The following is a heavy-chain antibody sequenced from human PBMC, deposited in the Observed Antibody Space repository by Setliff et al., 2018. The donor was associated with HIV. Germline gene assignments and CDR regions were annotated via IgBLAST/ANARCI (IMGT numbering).Heavy chain of an antibody. Sequence: RLSCAASGFTFSSYSMNWVRQAPGKWLEWVSPISSSSSYIFYADSVKGRFTISRDNAKNSLYLQMNSLRAEDTAVYYCARDPYYYDSSGYGPRAFDIWGQGTMVTVSS. CDR1: GFTFSSYS. V-gene: IGHV3-21*01. CDR3: ARDPYYYDSSGYGPRAFDI. CDR2: ISSSSSYI. J-gene: IGHJ3*02. D-gene: IGHD3-22*01.